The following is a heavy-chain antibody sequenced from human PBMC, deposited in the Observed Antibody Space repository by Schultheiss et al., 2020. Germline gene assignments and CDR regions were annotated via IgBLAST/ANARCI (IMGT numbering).Heavy chain of an antibody. Sequence: GGSLRLSCATSGFNLSRSPMHWVPQAPGKGLVWVSSISSTSDYIYYADSVKGRFTISRDNAHNALYLEMNGLRADDTALYYCARDGGLDYWGQGTLVTVSS. CDR2: ISSTSDYI. J-gene: IGHJ4*02. CDR1: GFNLSRSP. V-gene: IGHV3-21*01. CDR3: ARDGGLDY.